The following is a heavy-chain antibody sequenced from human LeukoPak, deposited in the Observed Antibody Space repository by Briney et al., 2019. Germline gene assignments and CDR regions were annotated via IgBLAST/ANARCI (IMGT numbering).Heavy chain of an antibody. J-gene: IGHJ1*01. D-gene: IGHD3-22*01. Sequence: GGSLRLSCAASGFTVSSNYMSWVRQAPGKGLEWVSVIYSGGSTYYADPVKGRFTISRDNSKNTLYLQMNSLRAEDTAVYYCARDGYYYDSSGYYEEYFQHWGQGTLVTVSS. CDR2: IYSGGST. CDR3: ARDGYYYDSSGYYEEYFQH. CDR1: GFTVSSNY. V-gene: IGHV3-66*01.